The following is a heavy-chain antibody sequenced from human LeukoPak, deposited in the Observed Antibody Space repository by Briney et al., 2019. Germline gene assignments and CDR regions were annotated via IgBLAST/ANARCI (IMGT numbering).Heavy chain of an antibody. Sequence: GGSLRLSCAASGFTFSSYAMHWVRQAPGKGLEWVAVISSDGNYKYYADSVKGRFTISRDNSKNTLYLQMNSLRAEDTAMYYCARSGGVVPAAMEKYLKYWGQGTLVTVSS. CDR1: GFTFSSYA. D-gene: IGHD2-2*01. V-gene: IGHV3-30-3*01. J-gene: IGHJ4*02. CDR3: ARSGGVVPAAMEKYLKY. CDR2: ISSDGNYK.